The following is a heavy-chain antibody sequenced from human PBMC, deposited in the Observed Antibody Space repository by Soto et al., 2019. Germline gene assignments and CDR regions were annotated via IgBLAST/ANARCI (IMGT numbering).Heavy chain of an antibody. J-gene: IGHJ4*02. D-gene: IGHD3-3*01. V-gene: IGHV1-69*06. CDR1: GGTFSSFINYP. CDR2: IVPNVGTV. Sequence: AASVKVSCKSSGGTFSSFINYPINWVRQAPGQGLEWMGGIVPNVGTVNYAQKFRGKVTITADKSTGTAYMELSSLRSEDTALYYCARRDTSGFLRYFDNWGQGTQVTVSS. CDR3: ARRDTSGFLRYFDN.